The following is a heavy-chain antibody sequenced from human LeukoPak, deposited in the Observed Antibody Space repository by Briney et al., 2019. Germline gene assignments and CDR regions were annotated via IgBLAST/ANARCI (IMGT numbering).Heavy chain of an antibody. CDR3: ARSYYYGSGSYGMDV. Sequence: SETLSLTCTVSGGSIHNNYWSWIRQPPGKGLEWIGSMYSSGKSDYNPSLKSRVTISVDTSKNQFSLKLSSVTAADTAVYYCARSYYYGSGSYGMDVWGQGTTVTVSS. V-gene: IGHV4-59*08. D-gene: IGHD3-10*01. CDR1: GGSIHNNY. CDR2: MYSSGKS. J-gene: IGHJ6*02.